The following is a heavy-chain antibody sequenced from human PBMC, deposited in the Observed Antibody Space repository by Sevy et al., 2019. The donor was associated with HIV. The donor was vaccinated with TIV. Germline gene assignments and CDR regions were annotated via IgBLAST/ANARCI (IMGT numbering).Heavy chain of an antibody. J-gene: IGHJ4*02. CDR3: ARDLPPSATTVAHFDY. CDR1: GFRFSSYE. CDR2: ISNSGTNI. D-gene: IGHD4-17*01. V-gene: IGHV3-48*03. Sequence: GESLKISCAASGFRFSSYEMNWVRQAPGKGLEWVASISNSGTNIYYSDSVRGRFTIYRDTAKNSLYLQMNSLRAEDTAVYYCARDLPPSATTVAHFDYWGQGTLVTVSS.